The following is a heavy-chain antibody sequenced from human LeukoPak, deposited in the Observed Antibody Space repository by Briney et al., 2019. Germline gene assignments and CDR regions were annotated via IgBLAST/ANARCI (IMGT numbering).Heavy chain of an antibody. Sequence: SVKVSCKASGYTFTSYDINWVRQATGQGLEWMGWMNPNSGNTGYAQKFQGRVTITTDESTSTAYMELSSLRSEDTAVYYCASLGYCSSTSCSFDYWGQGTLVTVSS. D-gene: IGHD2-2*01. CDR1: GYTFTSYD. CDR3: ASLGYCSSTSCSFDY. V-gene: IGHV1-8*03. CDR2: MNPNSGNT. J-gene: IGHJ4*02.